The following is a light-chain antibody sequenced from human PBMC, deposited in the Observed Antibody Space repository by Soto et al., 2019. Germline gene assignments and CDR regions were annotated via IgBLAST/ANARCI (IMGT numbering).Light chain of an antibody. V-gene: IGKV4-1*01. CDR2: WAS. Sequence: DIVMTQSPDSLAVSVGERATINCKSSQTILYSSNSRNYLAWYQHKPGQPPKLLIYWASTRESGVPDRFSGSGSGTDFTLTISSLQAEDVAIYYCQQYYTGRTFGQGTKVEIK. CDR1: QTILYSSNSRNY. J-gene: IGKJ1*01. CDR3: QQYYTGRT.